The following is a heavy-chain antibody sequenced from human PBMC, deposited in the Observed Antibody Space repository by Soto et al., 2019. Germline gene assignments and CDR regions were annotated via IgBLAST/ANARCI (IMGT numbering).Heavy chain of an antibody. CDR3: IKVLTRGVGVPRFYFDS. D-gene: IGHD3-9*01. V-gene: IGHV3-74*01. Sequence: GGSLRLSYSASGFTFSNDWMHWVRQAPGKGLEWVSRINADGGSTHYADSVRGRFTISRDNAKNTLFLQLNSLRVEDTAIYYCIKVLTRGVGVPRFYFDSWGQGNLVTVSS. J-gene: IGHJ4*02. CDR1: GFTFSNDW. CDR2: INADGGST.